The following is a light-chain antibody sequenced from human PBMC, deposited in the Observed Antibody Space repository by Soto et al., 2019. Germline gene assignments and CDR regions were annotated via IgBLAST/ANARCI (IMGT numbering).Light chain of an antibody. CDR3: QQYGSSLQIT. CDR1: QSVSNNY. Sequence: ENVLTQSPGTLSLSPGERATLSCRASQSVSNNYLAWYQQRPGQAPRLLIYGASTRATGIPDRFSGSGSGTDFTLTISRLEPEESAVYYCQQYGSSLQITFGQGTRLEIK. J-gene: IGKJ5*01. V-gene: IGKV3-20*01. CDR2: GAS.